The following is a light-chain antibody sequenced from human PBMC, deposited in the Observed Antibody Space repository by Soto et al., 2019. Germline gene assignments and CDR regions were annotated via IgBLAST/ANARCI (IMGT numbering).Light chain of an antibody. V-gene: IGKV3-15*01. CDR3: QQYNNWTQT. J-gene: IGKJ1*01. Sequence: MTQAPATLSGSPGERATLSWGASQTINNNVAWYQLKDGQVPRLVIYGASTRATDIPARLSGSGYGTELTITISSMKYEDFAEYQCQQYNNWTQTFGQGTQVDIK. CDR2: GAS. CDR1: QTINNN.